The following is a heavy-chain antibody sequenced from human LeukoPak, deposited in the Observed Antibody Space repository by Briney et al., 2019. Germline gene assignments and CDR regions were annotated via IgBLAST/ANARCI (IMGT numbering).Heavy chain of an antibody. CDR2: ISYDGSNK. D-gene: IGHD3-3*01. CDR3: AKDPFRGFFGVVIMDY. V-gene: IGHV3-30*18. Sequence: GGSLRLSCAASGFTFSSYGMHWVRQAPGKGLEWVAVISYDGSNKYYADSVKGRFTISRDNSKNTLYLQMNSLRAEDTAVYYCAKDPFRGFFGVVIMDYWGQGTLVPVSS. CDR1: GFTFSSYG. J-gene: IGHJ4*02.